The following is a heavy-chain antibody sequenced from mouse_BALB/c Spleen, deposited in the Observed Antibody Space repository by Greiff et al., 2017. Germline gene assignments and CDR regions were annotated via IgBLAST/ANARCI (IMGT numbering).Heavy chain of an antibody. V-gene: IGHV5-6-4*01. CDR2: ISSGGSYT. Sequence: EVNVVESGGGLVKPGGSLKLSCAASGFTFSSYTMSWVRQTPEKRLEWVATISSGGSYTYYPDSVKGRFTISRDNAKNTLYLQMSSLKSEDTAMYYCTRDWDYWGQGTTLTVSS. J-gene: IGHJ2*01. CDR1: GFTFSSYT. CDR3: TRDWDY.